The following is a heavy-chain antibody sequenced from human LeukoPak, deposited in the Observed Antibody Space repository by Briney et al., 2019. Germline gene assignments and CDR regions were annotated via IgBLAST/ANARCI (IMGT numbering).Heavy chain of an antibody. CDR3: AKAASGNWNDVSDY. J-gene: IGHJ4*02. CDR2: ISGRGVST. CDR1: GLTFSSHG. D-gene: IGHD1-20*01. V-gene: IGHV3-23*01. Sequence: PGGSLRLSCEASGLTFSSHGMSWVRQAPGKGLEWVSAISGRGVSTSYADSVRGRFTISRDNSKNTLYLQMNSLRAEDTAVYYCAKAASGNWNDVSDYWGQGTLVTVSS.